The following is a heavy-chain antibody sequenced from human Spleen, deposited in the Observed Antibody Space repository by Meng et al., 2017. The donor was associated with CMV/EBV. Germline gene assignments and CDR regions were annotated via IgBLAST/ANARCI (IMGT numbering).Heavy chain of an antibody. CDR1: GGSFSGYY. CDR3: ARALIRATIDY. D-gene: IGHD1-26*01. CDR2: INHSGST. Sequence: QVQQQQWGAGLLKPSETLSLTCAVYGGSFSGYYWSWIRQPPGKGLEWIGEINHSGSTNYNPSLKSRVTISVDTSKNQFSLKLSSVTAADTAVYYCARALIRATIDYWGQGTLVTVSS. J-gene: IGHJ4*02. V-gene: IGHV4-34*01.